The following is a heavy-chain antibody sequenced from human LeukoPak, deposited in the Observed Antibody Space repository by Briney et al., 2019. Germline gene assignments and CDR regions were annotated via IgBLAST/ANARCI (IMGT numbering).Heavy chain of an antibody. D-gene: IGHD1-1*01. CDR3: ARDNSRNDLEY. V-gene: IGHV3-48*03. J-gene: IGHJ4*02. Sequence: GGSLRLSCAASGFTFSSYEMNWVRQAPGKGLEWVSYISSSGSTIYYADSVKGRFTISRDNAKNSLYLQINSLRAEDTAVYYCARDNSRNDLEYWGQGTLVTVSS. CDR2: ISSSGSTI. CDR1: GFTFSSYE.